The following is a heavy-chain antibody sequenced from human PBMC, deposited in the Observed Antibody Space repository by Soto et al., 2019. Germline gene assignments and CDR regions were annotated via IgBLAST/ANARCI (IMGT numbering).Heavy chain of an antibody. CDR2: ISWNSGSI. CDR3: AKEIVGAPGWFDP. CDR1: GFTFDDCA. V-gene: IGHV3-9*01. J-gene: IGHJ5*02. D-gene: IGHD1-26*01. Sequence: DVQLVESGGGLVQPGRSLRLSCAASGFTFDDCAMHWVRQAPGKGLEWVSGISWNSGSIGYADSVKGRFTISRDNAKNSLYLQMNSLRAEDTALYYCAKEIVGAPGWFDPWGQGTLVTVSS.